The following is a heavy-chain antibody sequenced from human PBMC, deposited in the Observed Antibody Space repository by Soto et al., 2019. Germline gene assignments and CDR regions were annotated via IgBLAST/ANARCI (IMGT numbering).Heavy chain of an antibody. V-gene: IGHV2-5*02. Sequence: QITLKESGPTLVKPTQTLTLTCTFSGFSLNTGGVGVGWIRQSPGKALEWLGLIYWDDDKRYSPSLKTRLTTXKXXSKTQVVLTMTNMEPVDTATYYCAHARNDLVAFDIWGQGTLVTVSS. CDR2: IYWDDDK. CDR1: GFSLNTGGVG. J-gene: IGHJ3*02. CDR3: AHARNDLVAFDI. D-gene: IGHD6-6*01.